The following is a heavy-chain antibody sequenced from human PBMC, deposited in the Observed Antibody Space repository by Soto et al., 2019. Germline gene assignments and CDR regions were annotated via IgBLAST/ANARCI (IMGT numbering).Heavy chain of an antibody. CDR2: INPNSGGT. J-gene: IGHJ6*02. CDR1: GYTFTGYY. Sequence: ASVKVSCKASGYTFTGYYMHWVRQAPGQGLEWMGWINPNSGGTNYAQKFQGWVTMTRDTSISTAYMELSRLRSDDTAVYYCARDLKGSGWYVGAYYYYYYGMDAWGQGTTVTASS. D-gene: IGHD6-19*01. V-gene: IGHV1-2*04. CDR3: ARDLKGSGWYVGAYYYYYYGMDA.